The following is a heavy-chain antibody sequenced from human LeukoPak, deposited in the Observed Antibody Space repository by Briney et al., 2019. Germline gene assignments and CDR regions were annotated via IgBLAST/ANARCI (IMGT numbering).Heavy chain of an antibody. J-gene: IGHJ4*02. V-gene: IGHV1-2*06. Sequence: ASVKVSCKASGYTFTGYYMHWARQAPGQGLEWMGRINPNSGGTNYAQKFQGRVTMTRDTSISTAYMELSRLRSDDTAVYHCARDMHSSGSYSPLDYWGQGTLVTVSS. CDR2: INPNSGGT. CDR3: ARDMHSSGSYSPLDY. D-gene: IGHD3-10*01. CDR1: GYTFTGYY.